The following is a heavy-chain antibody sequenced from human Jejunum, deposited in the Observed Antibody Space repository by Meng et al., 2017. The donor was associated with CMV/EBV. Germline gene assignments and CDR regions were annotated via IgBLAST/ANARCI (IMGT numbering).Heavy chain of an antibody. CDR3: ARPTYYFYGMDV. CDR1: GGRFSRDG. J-gene: IGHJ6*02. Sequence: ASGGRFSRDGVSWVRPSPGPGLEWLGGIIPIFDTPNSAQRFQGRVTITTDESTSTAYMELSSLRSEDTAVYYCARPTYYFYGMDVWGQGTKVTVSS. V-gene: IGHV1-69*05. CDR2: IIPIFDTP.